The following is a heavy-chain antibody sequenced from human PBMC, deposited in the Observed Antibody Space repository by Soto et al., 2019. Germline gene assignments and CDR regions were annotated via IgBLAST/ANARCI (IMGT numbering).Heavy chain of an antibody. V-gene: IGHV1-18*01. D-gene: IGHD6-6*01. Sequence: ASVKVSCKPSGYTFTTYGITWVRQAPGQGLEWMGWISIYSGNTNYAQKLQGRVTMTTDTSTSTAYMELRSLRSDDTAVYFCARSRSIELENEYLGQATQHNVSS. J-gene: IGHJ4*02. CDR2: ISIYSGNT. CDR3: ARSRSIELENEY. CDR1: GYTFTTYG.